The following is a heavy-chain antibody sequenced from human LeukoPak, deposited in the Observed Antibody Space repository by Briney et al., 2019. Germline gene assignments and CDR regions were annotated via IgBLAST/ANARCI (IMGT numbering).Heavy chain of an antibody. CDR2: ISNTGSTT. CDR1: GFTFNNFA. J-gene: IGHJ4*02. CDR3: TKDLGGDGNS. V-gene: IGHV3-64*01. Sequence: GGSLRLSCAASGFTFNNFALHWVRQAPGRRLDYVSSISNTGSTTFYANSLKGRFTISRDNSKNTLYLQMGSLRGDDMAMYYCTKDLGGDGNSWGQGTLVIVSS. D-gene: IGHD2-21*02.